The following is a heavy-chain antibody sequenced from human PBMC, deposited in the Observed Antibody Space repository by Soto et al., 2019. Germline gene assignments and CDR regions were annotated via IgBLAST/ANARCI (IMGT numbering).Heavy chain of an antibody. V-gene: IGHV3-30-3*01. CDR2: ISYDGSNK. Sequence: GGSLRLSCAASGFTFSSYAMHWVRQAPGKGLEWVAVISYDGSNKYYADSVKGRFTISRDNSKNTLYLQMNSLRAEDTAVYYCARDPQFYYDSRGYFDYWGQGTLVTVSS. CDR3: ARDPQFYYDSRGYFDY. CDR1: GFTFSSYA. D-gene: IGHD3-22*01. J-gene: IGHJ4*02.